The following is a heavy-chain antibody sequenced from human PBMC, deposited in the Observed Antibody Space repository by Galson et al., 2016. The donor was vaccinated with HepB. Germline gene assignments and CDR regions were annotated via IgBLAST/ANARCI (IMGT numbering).Heavy chain of an antibody. CDR3: TRQTNSCHDY. CDR2: IRSKADNYAT. CDR1: GFTLSGSH. V-gene: IGHV3-73*01. Sequence: SLRLSCAASGFTLSGSHMHWVRQASGKGLEWVGHIRSKADNYATAYGASVKGRFTISRDDSKSTAYLQMDSLKTEDTAVYYCTRQTNSCHDYWGQGTLVTVSS. D-gene: IGHD2-2*01. J-gene: IGHJ4*02.